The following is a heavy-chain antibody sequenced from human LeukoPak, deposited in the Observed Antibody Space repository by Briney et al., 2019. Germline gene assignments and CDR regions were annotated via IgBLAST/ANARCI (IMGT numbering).Heavy chain of an antibody. CDR2: INHSGTT. CDR1: GGSFCAYY. V-gene: IGHV4-34*01. CDR3: ARGSWAYHYGSGSHDY. J-gene: IGHJ4*02. D-gene: IGHD3-10*01. Sequence: PSETLSLTCAVYGGSFCAYYWSWIRQPPGKGMEWIGEINHSGTTNYSPSLKSRVTISVDTSKNEFSLKLSSVTAADTAVYYRARGSWAYHYGSGSHDYWGQGTLVTVSS.